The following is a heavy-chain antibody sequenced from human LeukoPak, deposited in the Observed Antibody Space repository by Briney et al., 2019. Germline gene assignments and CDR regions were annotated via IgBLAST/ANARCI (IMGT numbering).Heavy chain of an antibody. Sequence: ASVKVSCKASGYTFTSYGISWVRQAPGQGLEWMGWISAYNGNTNYAQKLQGRVTMTTDTSTSTAYMELRSLGSDDTAVYYCARVRGKLDYDILTGPNWFDPWGQGTLVTVSS. D-gene: IGHD3-9*01. V-gene: IGHV1-18*04. CDR3: ARVRGKLDYDILTGPNWFDP. J-gene: IGHJ5*02. CDR2: ISAYNGNT. CDR1: GYTFTSYG.